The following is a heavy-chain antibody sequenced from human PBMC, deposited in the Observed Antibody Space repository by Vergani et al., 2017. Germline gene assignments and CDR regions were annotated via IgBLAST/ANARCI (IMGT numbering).Heavy chain of an antibody. V-gene: IGHV1-2*02. CDR2: INPNSGGT. D-gene: IGHD6-19*01. CDR1: GYTFTGYY. CDR3: ARDFLAVADLDYGMDV. J-gene: IGHJ6*02. Sequence: QVQLVQSGAEVKKPGASVKVSCKASGYTFTGYYMHWVRQAPGQGLGWMGWINPNSGGTNYAQKFQGRVTMTRDTSISTAYMELSRLRSDDTAVYYCARDFLAVADLDYGMDVWGQGTTVTVSS.